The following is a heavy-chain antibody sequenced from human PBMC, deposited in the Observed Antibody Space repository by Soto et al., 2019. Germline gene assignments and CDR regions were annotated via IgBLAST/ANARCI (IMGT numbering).Heavy chain of an antibody. D-gene: IGHD4-17*01. CDR3: ARSHDYCDPLVWFDP. CDR1: GCSISSGGYY. Sequence: QVQLQESGPGLVKPSQTLSRTCTVSGCSISSGGYYSSWIRQHPGKGLEWIGYIYYSGSTYYNPSLKSRVTRSVDTSKNQFSLKLSSVTAADTAVYYCARSHDYCDPLVWFDPWGQGTLVTVSS. V-gene: IGHV4-31*03. CDR2: IYYSGST. J-gene: IGHJ5*02.